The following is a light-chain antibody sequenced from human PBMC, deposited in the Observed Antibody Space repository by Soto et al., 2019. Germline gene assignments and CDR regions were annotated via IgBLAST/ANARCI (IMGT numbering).Light chain of an antibody. CDR1: HDVSRH. V-gene: IGKV1-33*01. CDR3: QQYSRMVS. J-gene: IGKJ4*01. Sequence: DIQMTQSPSSLSASVGDRVNIACQSSHDVSRHLNWLHQKPGEAPKLLIYDAYTLERGVPSRFSGSGSRTDFTLIISSLKPEYVATDYCQQYSRMVSFGGGTAIEIK. CDR2: DAY.